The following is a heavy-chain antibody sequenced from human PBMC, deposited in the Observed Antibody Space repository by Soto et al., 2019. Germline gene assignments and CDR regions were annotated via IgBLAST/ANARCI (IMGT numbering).Heavy chain of an antibody. CDR3: ARGSGYDFEGHFDY. CDR2: TYYRSKWYN. V-gene: IGHV6-1*01. Sequence: PSQTLSLTCAISVDSVSSNSAASNWSRQSPSRGLEWLGRTYYRSKWYNDYAVSVKSRITINPDTSKNQFSLQLNSVTPEDTAVYYCARGSGYDFEGHFDYWGQGTLVTVSS. D-gene: IGHD5-12*01. J-gene: IGHJ4*02. CDR1: VDSVSSNSAA.